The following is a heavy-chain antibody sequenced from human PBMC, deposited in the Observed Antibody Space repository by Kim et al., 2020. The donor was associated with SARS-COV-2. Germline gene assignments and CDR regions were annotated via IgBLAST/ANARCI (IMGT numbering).Heavy chain of an antibody. D-gene: IGHD3-3*01. V-gene: IGHV4-34*01. CDR2: INHSGST. Sequence: SETLSLTCAVYGGSFSGYYWSWIRQPPGKGLEWIGEINHSGSTNYNPSLKSRVTISVDTSKNQFSLKLSSVTAADTAVYYCARGVTFSAFSSGSHIDAF. J-gene: IGHJ3*01. CDR1: GGSFSGYY. CDR3: ARGVTFSAFSSGSHIDAF.